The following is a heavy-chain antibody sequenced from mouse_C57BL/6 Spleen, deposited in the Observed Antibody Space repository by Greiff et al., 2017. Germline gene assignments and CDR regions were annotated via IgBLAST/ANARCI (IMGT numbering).Heavy chain of an antibody. CDR3: ARNGPARYFDY. CDR1: GYTFTSYW. CDR2: IDPSDSYT. Sequence: QVQLQQPGAELVKPGASVKLSCKASGYTFTSYWMQWVKQRPGQGLEWIGEIDPSDSYTNYNQKFKGKATLTVDTSSSTAYMQLSSLTSEDSAVYYCARNGPARYFDYWGQGTTLTVSS. D-gene: IGHD1-1*01. V-gene: IGHV1-50*01. J-gene: IGHJ2*01.